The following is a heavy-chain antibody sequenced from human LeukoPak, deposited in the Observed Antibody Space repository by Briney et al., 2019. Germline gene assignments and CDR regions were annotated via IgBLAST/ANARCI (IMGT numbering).Heavy chain of an antibody. CDR1: RFTFSGYA. CDR3: AREQRVPAAPLDY. CDR2: ISYDGSNK. Sequence: GRSLRLSCAASRFTFSGYAMHWVRQAPGKGLEWVAVISYDGSNKYYADSVKGRFTISRDNSKNTLYLQMNSLRAEDTAVYYCAREQRVPAAPLDYWGQGTLVTVSS. J-gene: IGHJ4*02. D-gene: IGHD2-2*01. V-gene: IGHV3-30*04.